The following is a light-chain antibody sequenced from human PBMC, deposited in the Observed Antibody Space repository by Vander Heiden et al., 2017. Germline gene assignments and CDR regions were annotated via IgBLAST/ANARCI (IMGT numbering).Light chain of an antibody. Sequence: EVVLPQSPGTLSLSPGERATLSCRASQSVSTYLGWYQQKPGQAPRLLIYGASSRATGIPDRFSGSGSGTDFTLTISRLEPEDVAVYYCQQYGSSWYTFGQGTKLEIK. CDR3: QQYGSSWYT. CDR1: QSVSTY. J-gene: IGKJ2*01. V-gene: IGKV3-20*01. CDR2: GAS.